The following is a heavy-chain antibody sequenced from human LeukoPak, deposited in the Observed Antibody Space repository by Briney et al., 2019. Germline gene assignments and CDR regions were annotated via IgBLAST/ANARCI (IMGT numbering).Heavy chain of an antibody. D-gene: IGHD3-9*01. Sequence: GGPLRLSCAASGFTFSSYGMHWVRQAPGKGLEWVAAIWYDGSNKYYADSVRGRFTISRDNSKNTLYLQMNSLRAEDTAVYYCARDRTIYYDILTGYPASYGMDVWGKGTTVTVSS. J-gene: IGHJ6*04. CDR3: ARDRTIYYDILTGYPASYGMDV. CDR1: GFTFSSYG. CDR2: IWYDGSNK. V-gene: IGHV3-33*01.